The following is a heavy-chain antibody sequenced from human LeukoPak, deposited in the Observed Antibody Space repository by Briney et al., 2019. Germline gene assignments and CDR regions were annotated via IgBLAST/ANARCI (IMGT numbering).Heavy chain of an antibody. CDR2: ISGSGGST. V-gene: IGHV3-23*01. CDR3: AEDENRIAAAGTFGY. CDR1: GFTFSSYA. J-gene: IGHJ4*02. Sequence: GGSLRLSCAASGFTFSSYAMSWVRQAPGKGLEWVSAISGSGGSTYYADSVKGRFTISRDNSKNTLYLQMNSLRAEDTAVYYCAEDENRIAAAGTFGYWGQGTLVTVSS. D-gene: IGHD6-13*01.